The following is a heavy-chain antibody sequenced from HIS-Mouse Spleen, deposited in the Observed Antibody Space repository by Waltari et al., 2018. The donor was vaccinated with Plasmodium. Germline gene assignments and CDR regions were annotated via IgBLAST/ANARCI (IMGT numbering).Heavy chain of an antibody. V-gene: IGHV2-70*15. CDR2: IDWDDDK. J-gene: IGHJ6*02. D-gene: IGHD6-6*01. CDR3: ARTTYSSSSAKYYYYGMDV. Sequence: QVTLRESGPALVKPTQTLTLTCTFSGFSLSTSGMCVTWIRQPPGKALEWLARIDWDDDKYYSTTLETRINNSKDNPKNQVVLTMTNMDPVDTATYYCARTTYSSSSAKYYYYGMDVWGQGTTVTVSS. CDR1: GFSLSTSGMC.